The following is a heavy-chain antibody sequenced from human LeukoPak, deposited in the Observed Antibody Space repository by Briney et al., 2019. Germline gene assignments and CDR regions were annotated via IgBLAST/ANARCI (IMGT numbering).Heavy chain of an antibody. CDR1: GFTFSSYA. Sequence: SGGSLRLSCAASGFTFSSYAMSSVRQAPGKGLEWVPAISGSGGSTYYADSVKGRFTISRDNSKNTLYLQMNSLRAEDTAVYYCAKTPVVVVAATEDYWGQGTLVTVSS. J-gene: IGHJ4*02. CDR3: AKTPVVVVAATEDY. CDR2: ISGSGGST. V-gene: IGHV3-23*01. D-gene: IGHD2-15*01.